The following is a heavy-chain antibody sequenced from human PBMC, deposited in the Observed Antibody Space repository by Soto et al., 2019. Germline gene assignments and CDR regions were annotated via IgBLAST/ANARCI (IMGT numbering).Heavy chain of an antibody. CDR3: ARAEVGATTY. V-gene: IGHV3-72*01. Sequence: EVQLVESGGGLVQPGGSLRLSCAGSGFTFSDHYMDWVRQAPGKGLEWVGRSRNKANSYTTEYAASVKGRFTISRDDSKHSLYLQMNSLKTEDTAVYYCARAEVGATTYWGQGTLVTVSS. CDR1: GFTFSDHY. CDR2: SRNKANSYTT. J-gene: IGHJ4*02. D-gene: IGHD1-26*01.